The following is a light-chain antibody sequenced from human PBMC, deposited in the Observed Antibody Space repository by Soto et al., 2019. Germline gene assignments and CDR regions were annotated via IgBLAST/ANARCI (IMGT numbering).Light chain of an antibody. J-gene: IGLJ2*01. CDR1: SNDIGGYNL. CDR2: EAN. V-gene: IGLV2-23*02. CDR3: CSFAGGATFV. Sequence: LTQPASVSGSPGQSITISCTGTSNDIGGYNLVSWYQQHPGKAPKLIIFEANKRPSGVSDRFSGSRSGNTASLTISALQAEDEADYSCCSFAGGATFVFGGGTQLTVL.